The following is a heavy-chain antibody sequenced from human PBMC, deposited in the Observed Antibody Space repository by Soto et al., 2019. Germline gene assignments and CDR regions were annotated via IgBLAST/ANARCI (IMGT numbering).Heavy chain of an antibody. CDR2: IIPIFGTA. V-gene: IGHV1-69*13. CDR3: ARDTIGRLVTTVGYYYGMDV. J-gene: IGHJ6*02. CDR1: GCTYSSYA. Sequence: SLNGSCKAAGCTYSSYAISWLRQAPGQGLEWMGGIIPIFGTANYAQKFQGRVTITAEESTSTAYMELSSLRSEDTAVYYCARDTIGRLVTTVGYYYGMDVWGQGTTVTVS. D-gene: IGHD3-9*01.